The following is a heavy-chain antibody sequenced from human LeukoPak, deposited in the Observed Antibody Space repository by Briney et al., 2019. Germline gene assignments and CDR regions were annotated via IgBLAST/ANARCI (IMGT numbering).Heavy chain of an antibody. V-gene: IGHV3-23*01. Sequence: GGSLRLSCAASGFTFSSYAMSWVRQAPGKGLEWVSAISGSGGSTYYADSVKGRFTISRDNSKNTLYLQMNSLRAEDTAVYYRAKALYCTNGVCPYWGQGTLVTVSS. D-gene: IGHD2-8*01. CDR3: AKALYCTNGVCPY. J-gene: IGHJ4*02. CDR2: ISGSGGST. CDR1: GFTFSSYA.